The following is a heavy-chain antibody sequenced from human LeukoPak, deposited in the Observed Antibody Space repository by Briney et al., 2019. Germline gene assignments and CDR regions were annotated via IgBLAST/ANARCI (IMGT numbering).Heavy chain of an antibody. CDR1: GFTFSSYW. Sequence: GGSLRLSCAASGFTFSSYWMSWVRQAPGKGLEWVANIKQDGSEKYYVDSVKGRFTISRDNAKNSLYLQMNSLRAEDTAVYYCARVSRYYYDSSGYSHDAFDIWGQGTMVTVSS. J-gene: IGHJ3*02. V-gene: IGHV3-7*01. D-gene: IGHD3-22*01. CDR2: IKQDGSEK. CDR3: ARVSRYYYDSSGYSHDAFDI.